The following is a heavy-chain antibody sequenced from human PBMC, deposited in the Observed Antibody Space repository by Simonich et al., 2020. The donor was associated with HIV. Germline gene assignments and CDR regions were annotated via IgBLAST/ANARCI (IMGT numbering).Heavy chain of an antibody. CDR1: GGSFSGSY. V-gene: IGHV4-34*01. CDR2: IKHRGST. CDR3: ARGGGTTPRQQLVFDF. Sequence: QVQLQQWGAGLLKPSETLSLTCAVYGGSFSGSYWSWIRQPPGKGLGWIGEIKHRGSTNYNPSLKSRVTISVETSKNQFSLKLTSVTAADTAVYYCARGGGTTPRQQLVFDFWGQGTLVTVSS. J-gene: IGHJ4*02. D-gene: IGHD6-6*01.